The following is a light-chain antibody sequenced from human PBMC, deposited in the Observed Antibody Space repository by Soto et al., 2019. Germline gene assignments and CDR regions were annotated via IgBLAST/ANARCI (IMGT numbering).Light chain of an antibody. J-gene: IGKJ5*01. CDR2: AAS. Sequence: ILMTQSPVTLSVSPGDSATLSCRASQSIGSNLAWYKQKPGQAPRLLIYAASTRVTGLPGRFSGRGSGTEFTLSICVLQSEDFAIYYCQHYTNWPPITFGQGTRLEIK. CDR3: QHYTNWPPIT. V-gene: IGKV3-15*01. CDR1: QSIGSN.